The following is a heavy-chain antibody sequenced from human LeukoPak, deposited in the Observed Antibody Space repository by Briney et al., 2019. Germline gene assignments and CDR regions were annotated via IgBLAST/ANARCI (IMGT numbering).Heavy chain of an antibody. D-gene: IGHD5-24*01. J-gene: IGHJ3*02. Sequence: SESLSLTCAVYGGSFSGYYWSWIRQPPGKGLEWIGYIYYSGSTNYNPSLKSRVTISVDTSKDQFSLKLSSVTAADTAVYYCARDRGDGYNFGAFDIWGQGTMVTVSS. CDR2: IYYSGST. V-gene: IGHV4-59*01. CDR1: GGSFSGYY. CDR3: ARDRGDGYNFGAFDI.